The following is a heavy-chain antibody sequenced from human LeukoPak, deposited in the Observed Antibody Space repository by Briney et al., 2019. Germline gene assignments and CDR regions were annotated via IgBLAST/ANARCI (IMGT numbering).Heavy chain of an antibody. CDR3: ARGLYYYGSGSKSWFDP. V-gene: IGHV1-2*02. CDR1: GYTFTGFY. J-gene: IGHJ5*02. Sequence: ASVKVSCKASGYTFTGFYMHWVRQAPGQGLEWMGWINPNSGGTNYAQKFQGRVTMTRDTYISTAYMELSRLRSDDTAVYYCARGLYYYGSGSKSWFDPWGQGTLVTVSS. D-gene: IGHD3-10*01. CDR2: INPNSGGT.